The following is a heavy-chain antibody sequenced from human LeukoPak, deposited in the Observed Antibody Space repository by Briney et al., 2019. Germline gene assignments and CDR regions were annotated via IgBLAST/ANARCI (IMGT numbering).Heavy chain of an antibody. Sequence: PGGSLRLSCAASGFTFSSYAMSWVRQAPGKGLEWVSAISGSGGSTYYADSVKGRFTISRDNSKNTLYLQMNSLRADDTAVYYCAKTRRQQLVNWFDPWGQGTLVTVSS. CDR1: GFTFSSYA. CDR2: ISGSGGST. D-gene: IGHD6-13*01. CDR3: AKTRRQQLVNWFDP. J-gene: IGHJ5*02. V-gene: IGHV3-23*01.